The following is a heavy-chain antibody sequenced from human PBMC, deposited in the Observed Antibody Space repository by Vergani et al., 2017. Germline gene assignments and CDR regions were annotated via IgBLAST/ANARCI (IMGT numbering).Heavy chain of an antibody. CDR2: IYSGGST. V-gene: IGHV3-53*02. D-gene: IGHD6-13*01. CDR3: AREEAAAGTGS. CDR1: GFTVSSNY. J-gene: IGHJ5*02. Sequence: EVQLVETGGGLIQPGGSLRLSCAASGFTVSSNYMSWVRQAPGTGLEWVSVIYSGGSTYDADSVKGRFTISRDNSKNTLYLQMNSLRAEDTAVYYCAREEAAAGTGSWGQGTLVTVSS.